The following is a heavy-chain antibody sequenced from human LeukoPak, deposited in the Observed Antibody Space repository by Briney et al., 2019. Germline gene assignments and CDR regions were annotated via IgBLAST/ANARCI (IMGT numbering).Heavy chain of an antibody. V-gene: IGHV3-23*01. D-gene: IGHD4-17*01. CDR3: AKIADYGDRRTYYMDV. Sequence: GGSLRLSCAASGFTFSSYAMSWVRQAPGKGLEWVSAISGSGGSTYYADSVKGRFTISRDNSKNTLYLQMNSLRAEDTAVYYCAKIADYGDRRTYYMDVWGKGTTVTVSS. CDR2: ISGSGGST. CDR1: GFTFSSYA. J-gene: IGHJ6*03.